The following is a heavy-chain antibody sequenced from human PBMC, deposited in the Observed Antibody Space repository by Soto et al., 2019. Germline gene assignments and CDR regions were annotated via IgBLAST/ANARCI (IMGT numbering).Heavy chain of an antibody. Sequence: TSETLSLTCAVYGGSFSGYYWSWIRQPPGKGLEWIGEINHSGSTNYNPSLKSRVTISVDTSKNQFSLKLSSVTAADTAVYYCARGTGAVASIDYWGQGTLVTVSS. CDR2: INHSGST. CDR3: ARGTGAVASIDY. J-gene: IGHJ4*02. CDR1: GGSFSGYY. V-gene: IGHV4-34*01. D-gene: IGHD6-19*01.